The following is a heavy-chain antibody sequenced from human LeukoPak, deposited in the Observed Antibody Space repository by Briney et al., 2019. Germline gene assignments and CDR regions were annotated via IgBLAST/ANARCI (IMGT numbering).Heavy chain of an antibody. Sequence: PSETLSLTCAVYGGSFSGYYWSWIRQPPGKGLEWIGEINHSGSTNYNPSLKSRVTISVDTSKNQFSLKLSSVTAADTAVYYCARDLGWYDKYYFDYWGQGTLVTVSS. CDR1: GGSFSGYY. CDR2: INHSGST. CDR3: ARDLGWYDKYYFDY. D-gene: IGHD6-19*01. V-gene: IGHV4-34*01. J-gene: IGHJ4*02.